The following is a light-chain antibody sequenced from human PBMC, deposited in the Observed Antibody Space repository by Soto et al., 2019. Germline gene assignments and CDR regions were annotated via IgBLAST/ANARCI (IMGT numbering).Light chain of an antibody. J-gene: IGKJ1*01. CDR1: QSINNW. V-gene: IGKV1-5*03. CDR3: QQYESFPRT. Sequence: DIQMTQSPSTLSASVGDRVTITCRASQSINNWLAWYQQKPGKAPKLFIFKASTLEIGVPSRFSGSGSGTEFTLSISSLQPDYFATYFCQQYESFPRTFGQGTKVEIK. CDR2: KAS.